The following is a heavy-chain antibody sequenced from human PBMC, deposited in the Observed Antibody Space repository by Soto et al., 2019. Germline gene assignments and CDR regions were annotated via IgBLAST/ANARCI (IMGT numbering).Heavy chain of an antibody. J-gene: IGHJ5*02. CDR1: GGSFSGYY. Sequence: PSETLSLTCAVYGGSFSGYYWTWIRQPPGKGLEWIGEINHSGSTNYNPSLKSRVTISVDTSKKHFSMKLSSATAADTAVYYCARGPPVSFGVDWFDPWGQGTLVTVSS. CDR3: ARGPPVSFGVDWFDP. D-gene: IGHD3-16*01. CDR2: INHSGST. V-gene: IGHV4-34*01.